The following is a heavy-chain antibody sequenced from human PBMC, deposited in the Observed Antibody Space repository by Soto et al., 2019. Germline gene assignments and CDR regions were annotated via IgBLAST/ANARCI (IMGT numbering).Heavy chain of an antibody. Sequence: QVQLVESGGGVVQPGRSLRLSCEVSGFAFNTSGMYWVRQSPGRGLEWVAVISYDGNTQYYAESLKGRFTISRDNSKNTLFLNMNRLRSEDTAVYHCATKVRVKNYYYYGMDTWGQGTLVTVSS. CDR3: ATKVRVKNYYYYGMDT. D-gene: IGHD2-21*01. J-gene: IGHJ6*02. CDR2: ISYDGNTQ. V-gene: IGHV3-30*03. CDR1: GFAFNTSG.